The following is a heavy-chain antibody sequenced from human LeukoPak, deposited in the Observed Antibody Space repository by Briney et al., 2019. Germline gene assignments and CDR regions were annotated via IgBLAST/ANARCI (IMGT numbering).Heavy chain of an antibody. J-gene: IGHJ4*02. CDR3: ARQSHYDILTGYYIKGVFDY. CDR2: IYTSGSN. Sequence: SETLPLTCTVSGASIRSGSSYWSWIRQPAGKGLEWIGRIYTSGSNNYNPFLKSRVTMSVDTSKNQFSLKLSSVTAADTAVYYCARQSHYDILTGYYIKGVFDYWGQGTLVTVSS. CDR1: GASIRSGSSY. D-gene: IGHD3-9*01. V-gene: IGHV4-61*02.